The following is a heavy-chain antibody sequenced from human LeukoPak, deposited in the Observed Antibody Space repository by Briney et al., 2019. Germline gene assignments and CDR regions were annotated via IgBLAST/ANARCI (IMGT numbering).Heavy chain of an antibody. J-gene: IGHJ4*02. Sequence: GGSLRLSCAVSGFTFSSYSMTRVRQAPGKGLEWVSSITSSSSYIYYADSVKGRFTISRDNAKNSLYLQMNSLRAEDTAVYYCARDVVAVGFDYWGQGTLVTVSS. CDR2: ITSSSSYI. V-gene: IGHV3-21*01. D-gene: IGHD3-22*01. CDR3: ARDVVAVGFDY. CDR1: GFTFSSYS.